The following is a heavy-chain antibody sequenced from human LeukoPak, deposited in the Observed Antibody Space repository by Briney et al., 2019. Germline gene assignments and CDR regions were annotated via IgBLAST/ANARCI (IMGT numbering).Heavy chain of an antibody. D-gene: IGHD3-22*01. J-gene: IGHJ4*02. CDR3: ARGLRDYYDSTTPGY. V-gene: IGHV1-46*01. CDR2: INPSGGST. Sequence: ASVKVSCKASGYTFTSYYMHWVRQAPGQGLEWMGIINPSGGSTSYAQKFQGRVTMTRDMSTSTVYMELSRLRSDDTAVYYCARGLRDYYDSTTPGYWGQGTLVTVSS. CDR1: GYTFTSYY.